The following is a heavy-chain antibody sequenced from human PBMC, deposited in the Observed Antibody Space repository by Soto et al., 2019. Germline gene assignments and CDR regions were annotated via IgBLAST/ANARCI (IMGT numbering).Heavy chain of an antibody. V-gene: IGHV1-3*01. J-gene: IGHJ6*02. CDR3: ARDKDRQQLGGNYYYGIDV. CDR1: GYTFTSYA. D-gene: IGHD3-3*02. Sequence: ASVKVSCKASGYTFTSYAMHWVRQAPGQRLEWMGWINAGNGNTKYSQKFQGRVTITRDTSASTAYMELSSLRSEDTAVYYCARDKDRQQLGGNYYYGIDVWGQGTTVTVSS. CDR2: INAGNGNT.